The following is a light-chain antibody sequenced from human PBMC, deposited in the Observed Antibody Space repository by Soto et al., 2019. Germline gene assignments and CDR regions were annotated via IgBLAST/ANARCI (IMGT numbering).Light chain of an antibody. CDR2: RAS. Sequence: EIVMTQSPATLSVSPGERATLSCRASQSIGGDLAWYQQKAGQVPRLLIHRASTRATGIPARFSGSGSGTDFTPTISSLQSEDFAVYYCQQFNNWPITFGPGTKVDF. CDR3: QQFNNWPIT. J-gene: IGKJ3*01. CDR1: QSIGGD. V-gene: IGKV3-15*01.